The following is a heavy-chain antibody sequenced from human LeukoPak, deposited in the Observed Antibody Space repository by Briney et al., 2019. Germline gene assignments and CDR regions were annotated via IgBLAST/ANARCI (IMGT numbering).Heavy chain of an antibody. Sequence: SETLSLTCTVSGGSISSHYWTWIRQPPGKGLEWIGYIYYSGSTNYNPSLKSRLTISVDKSNNQFSLKLNSVTAADTAVYYCAGELCSGGSCYCRYWGQGTLVTVSS. CDR2: IYYSGST. V-gene: IGHV4-59*11. J-gene: IGHJ4*02. D-gene: IGHD2-15*01. CDR1: GGSISSHY. CDR3: AGELCSGGSCYCRY.